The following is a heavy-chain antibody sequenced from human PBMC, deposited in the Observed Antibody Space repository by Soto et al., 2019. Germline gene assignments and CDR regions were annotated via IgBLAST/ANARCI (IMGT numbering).Heavy chain of an antibody. CDR2: ISSSSSTI. Sequence: EVQLVESGGGLVQPGGSLRLSCAASGFTFSSYSMNWVRQAPGKGLEWVSYISSSSSTIYYADSVKGRFTISRDNAKNSLYLQMNSLRAEDTAVYYCARDGRIMITFGGVIVPEDYWGQGTLVTVSS. CDR3: ARDGRIMITFGGVIVPEDY. CDR1: GFTFSSYS. V-gene: IGHV3-48*01. J-gene: IGHJ4*02. D-gene: IGHD3-16*02.